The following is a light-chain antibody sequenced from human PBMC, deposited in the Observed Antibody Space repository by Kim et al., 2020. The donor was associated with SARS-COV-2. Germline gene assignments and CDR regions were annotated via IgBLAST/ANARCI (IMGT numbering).Light chain of an antibody. CDR3: RQGYST. V-gene: IGKV1-39*01. Sequence: DIQMTQSPSSLSASVGDRVTITCRASQSISTYLNLYQQKPGKAPKLLIYGASNLSSGVPSRFSGSGSGTDFTLTIITLQPEDFGTYYCRQGYSTFGQGTNLVI. J-gene: IGKJ2*01. CDR1: QSISTY. CDR2: GAS.